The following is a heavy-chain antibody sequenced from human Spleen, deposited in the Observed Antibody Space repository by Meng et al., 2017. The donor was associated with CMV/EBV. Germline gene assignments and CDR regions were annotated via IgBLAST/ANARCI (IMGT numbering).Heavy chain of an antibody. D-gene: IGHD6-13*01. J-gene: IGHJ6*02. Sequence: GESLKISCAASGFTFSDFYMSWIRQAPGKGLEWVSYISSSAGTIYYADSVKGRFTISRDNAKNPLYLQMNSLRAEDTAVYYCARGIQYWSSSGRFASYGMDVWGPGTTVTVSS. CDR2: ISSSAGTI. CDR3: ARGIQYWSSSGRFASYGMDV. CDR1: GFTFSDFY. V-gene: IGHV3-11*04.